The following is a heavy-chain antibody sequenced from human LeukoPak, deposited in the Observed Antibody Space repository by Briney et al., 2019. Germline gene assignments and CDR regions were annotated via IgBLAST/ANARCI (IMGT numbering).Heavy chain of an antibody. D-gene: IGHD1-7*01. J-gene: IGHJ6*02. CDR2: INHSGST. Sequence: SETLSLTCAVYGGSFSGYYWSWIRQPPGKGLEWIGEINHSGSTNYNPSLKSRVTISVDTSKNQFSLKLSSVTAADTAVYYCARGLATTPRLTYYYYYGMDVWGQGTTVTVSS. V-gene: IGHV4-34*01. CDR1: GGSFSGYY. CDR3: ARGLATTPRLTYYYYYGMDV.